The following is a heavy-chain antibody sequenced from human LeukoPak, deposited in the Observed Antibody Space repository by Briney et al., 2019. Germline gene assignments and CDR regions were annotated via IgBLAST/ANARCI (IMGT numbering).Heavy chain of an antibody. CDR1: GGSISSSSYY. V-gene: IGHV3-11*04. CDR2: ISSSASTI. CDR3: AREVFWSGYGDY. J-gene: IGHJ4*02. D-gene: IGHD3-3*01. Sequence: KASETLSLTCTVSGGSISSSSYYWGWIRQPPGKGLEWVSYISSSASTIYYADSVKGRFTISRDNAKNSLYLQMKSLRAEDTAVYYCAREVFWSGYGDYWGQGTLVTV.